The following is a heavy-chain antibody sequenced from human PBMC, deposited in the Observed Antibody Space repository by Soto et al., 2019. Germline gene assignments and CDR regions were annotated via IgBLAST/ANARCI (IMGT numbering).Heavy chain of an antibody. D-gene: IGHD6-6*01. V-gene: IGHV4-31*03. J-gene: IGHJ4*02. Sequence: SETLSLTCTVSGDSITSDGYYWSWIRQHPGKGLEWIAYIYYIGSTYYNPSLKSRVTISVDPSKNQFSLKLRSVTAADTAVYYCANFRGRPVGYFDYWGQGTLVTVSS. CDR3: ANFRGRPVGYFDY. CDR2: IYYIGST. CDR1: GDSITSDGYY.